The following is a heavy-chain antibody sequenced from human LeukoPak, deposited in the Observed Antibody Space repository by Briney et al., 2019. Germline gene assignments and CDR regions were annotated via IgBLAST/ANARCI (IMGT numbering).Heavy chain of an antibody. CDR3: ARSCRILDIVATIRARLGGNGLDI. V-gene: IGHV4-34*01. CDR2: INPSGST. CDR1: VGSFSGYY. D-gene: IGHD5-12*01. J-gene: IGHJ3*02. Sequence: SETLSLTCAVYVGSFSGYYWSWIRQSPGRGLEWIGEINPSGSTYYNPSLKSRVTIAVETSKNQFSLKLSSVTAADKAVYYCARSCRILDIVATIRARLGGNGLDIWGQGTMVTVSS.